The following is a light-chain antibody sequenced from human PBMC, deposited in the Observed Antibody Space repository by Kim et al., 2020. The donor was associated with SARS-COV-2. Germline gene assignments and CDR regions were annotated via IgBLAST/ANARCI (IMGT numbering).Light chain of an antibody. CDR3: QVWDSSTAHVV. CDR2: RDS. Sequence: ALRQTARSRCGGNNIGSRMVKEYQQRPGQAPVLVIYRDSNRPSGIPERCSGSNWGNTASLTISRAQAGDEADYYCQVWDSSTAHVVFGGGTQLTVL. V-gene: IGLV3-9*01. CDR1: NIGSRM. J-gene: IGLJ2*01.